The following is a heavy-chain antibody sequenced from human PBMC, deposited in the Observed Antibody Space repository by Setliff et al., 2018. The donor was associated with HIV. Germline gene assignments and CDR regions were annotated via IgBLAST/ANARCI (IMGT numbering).Heavy chain of an antibody. CDR3: ARWGETTGIKAFDL. V-gene: IGHV4-59*01. CDR1: DNSITNYY. D-gene: IGHD1-1*01. Sequence: PSETLSLTCTVSDNSITNYYWNWIRQPPGEGLEWIGYMHYSGRTSYNPSLKSRVTTSVNTSKNQLSLNLSSVTAADTAVYYCARWGETTGIKAFDLWGQGTMVTVSS. J-gene: IGHJ3*01. CDR2: MHYSGRT.